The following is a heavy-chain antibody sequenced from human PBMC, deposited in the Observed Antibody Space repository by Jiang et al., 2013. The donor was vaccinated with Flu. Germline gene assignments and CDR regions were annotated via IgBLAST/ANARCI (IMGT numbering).Heavy chain of an antibody. Sequence: ISSGDYYWSWIRQPPTEGAWSGLGTSITVGAPTTTRPLKSRVTISVDTSKNQFSLKLSSVTAADTAVYYCARSTVTTRDFDYWGQGTLVTVSS. CDR1: ISSGDYY. CDR2: SITVGAP. D-gene: IGHD4-17*01. CDR3: ARSTVTTRDFDY. V-gene: IGHV4-30-4*01. J-gene: IGHJ4*02.